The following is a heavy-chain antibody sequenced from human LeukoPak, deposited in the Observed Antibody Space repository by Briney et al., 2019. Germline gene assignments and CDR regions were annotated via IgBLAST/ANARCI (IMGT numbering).Heavy chain of an antibody. D-gene: IGHD5-18*01. CDR3: ARDGLSGYSYGFCDY. J-gene: IGHJ4*02. CDR2: ISSSSSYI. Sequence: GGSLRLSCAASGFSFSSYSMNWVRQAPGKGLEWVSSISSSSSYIYYADSVKGRFTISRDKAKSSLYLQMNGLRAEDTAVYYCARDGLSGYSYGFCDYWGQGTLVTVSS. V-gene: IGHV3-21*01. CDR1: GFSFSSYS.